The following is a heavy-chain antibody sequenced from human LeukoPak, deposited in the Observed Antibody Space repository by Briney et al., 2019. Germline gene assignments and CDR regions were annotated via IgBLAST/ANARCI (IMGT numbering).Heavy chain of an antibody. J-gene: IGHJ5*02. V-gene: IGHV3-7*01. Sequence: GGSLRLSCAASGFTFSSQWMSWVRQAPGKGLEWVANIKEDGSEKSYVDSEKGRFTISRDNAKNSLYLQMNSLRAEDTAVYYCARAFSWGQGTLVTVPS. CDR3: ARAFS. D-gene: IGHD3-16*01. CDR1: GFTFSSQW. CDR2: IKEDGSEK.